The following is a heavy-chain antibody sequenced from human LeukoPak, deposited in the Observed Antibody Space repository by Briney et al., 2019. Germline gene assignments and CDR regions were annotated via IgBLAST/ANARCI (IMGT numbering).Heavy chain of an antibody. CDR1: GYSISSGYY. CDR3: ARGPQNSGSYYAYFDY. D-gene: IGHD1-26*01. Sequence: SETLSLTCAVSGYSISSGYYWGWIRQPPGKGLEWIGSIYHSGSTYYNPSLKSRVTISVDTSKNQFSLKLSSVTAADTAVYYCARGPQNSGSYYAYFDYWGQGTLVTVSS. CDR2: IYHSGST. V-gene: IGHV4-38-2*01. J-gene: IGHJ4*02.